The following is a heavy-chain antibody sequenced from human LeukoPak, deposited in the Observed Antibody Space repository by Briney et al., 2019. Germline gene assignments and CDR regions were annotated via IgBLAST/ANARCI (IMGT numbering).Heavy chain of an antibody. Sequence: PGRSLRLSCAASGFTFSSYGMHWVRQAPGKGLEWVAVISYDGSNKYYADSVKGRFTISRDNSKNTLYLQMNSLRAEDTAVYYCARDKTQLYYFDYWGQGTLVTVSS. CDR1: GFTFSSYG. J-gene: IGHJ4*02. CDR3: ARDKTQLYYFDY. V-gene: IGHV3-30*03. CDR2: ISYDGSNK.